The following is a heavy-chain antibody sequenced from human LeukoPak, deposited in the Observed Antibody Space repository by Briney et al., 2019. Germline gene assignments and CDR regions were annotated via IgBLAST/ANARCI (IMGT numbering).Heavy chain of an antibody. D-gene: IGHD3-22*01. J-gene: IGHJ6*03. CDR1: GGTFSSYA. CDR2: IIPIFGTA. Sequence: SVKVSCKASGGTFSSYAISWVRQAPGQGLEWMGGIIPIFGTANYAQKFQSRVTITADKSTSTAYMELSSLRSEDTAVYYCARARFIDSSGDYYYYYYMDVWGKGTTVTVSS. CDR3: ARARFIDSSGDYYYYYYMDV. V-gene: IGHV1-69*06.